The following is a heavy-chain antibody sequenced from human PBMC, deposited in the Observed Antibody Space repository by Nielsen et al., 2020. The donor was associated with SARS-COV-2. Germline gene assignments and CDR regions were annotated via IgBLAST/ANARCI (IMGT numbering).Heavy chain of an antibody. D-gene: IGHD6-6*01. J-gene: IGHJ6*02. Sequence: SETLSLTCTVSGGSVSSGSYYWSWIRQPPGKGLEWIGYIYYSGSTNYNPSLKSRVTISVDTSKNQFSLKLSSVTAADTAVYYCARDPVYSSSSVGSGSIVDYYYYGMDVWGQGTTVTVSS. CDR2: IYYSGST. V-gene: IGHV4-61*01. CDR3: ARDPVYSSSSVGSGSIVDYYYYGMDV. CDR1: GGSVSSGSYY.